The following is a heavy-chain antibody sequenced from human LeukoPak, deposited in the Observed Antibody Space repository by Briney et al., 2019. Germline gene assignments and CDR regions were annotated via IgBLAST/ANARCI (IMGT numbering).Heavy chain of an antibody. V-gene: IGHV1-69*05. CDR1: GGTFSSYA. CDR3: ARDSDSSGWATFDY. Sequence: ASVKVSCKASGGTFSSYAISWVRQAPGQGLEWMGGIIPIFGTANYAQKFQGRVTITTDESTSTAYMELSSLRSEDTAGYYCARDSDSSGWATFDYWGQGTLVTVSS. CDR2: IIPIFGTA. D-gene: IGHD6-19*01. J-gene: IGHJ4*02.